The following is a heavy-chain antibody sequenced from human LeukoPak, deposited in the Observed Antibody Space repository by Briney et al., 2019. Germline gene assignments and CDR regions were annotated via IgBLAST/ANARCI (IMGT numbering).Heavy chain of an antibody. CDR3: ARSLHYYDNSGLFIQY. J-gene: IGHJ1*01. CDR1: GYTFTRYG. CDR2: NSSNNGNT. Sequence: ASVKVSCKASGYTFTRYGFSWVRQAPGQGLEWMGWNSSNNGNTKYAQKLQGRVTMTADTTTSTAYMELRSLRSDDTAVYYCARSLHYYDNSGLFIQYWGQGTLVTVSS. D-gene: IGHD3-22*01. V-gene: IGHV1-18*01.